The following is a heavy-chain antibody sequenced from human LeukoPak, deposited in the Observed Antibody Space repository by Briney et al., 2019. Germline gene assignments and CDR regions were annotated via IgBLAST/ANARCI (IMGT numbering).Heavy chain of an antibody. CDR3: GVYCSSTSCYGFDY. J-gene: IGHJ4*02. CDR2: ISAYNGNT. V-gene: IGHV1-18*01. D-gene: IGHD2-2*01. Sequence: GASVKVSCKASGYTFSTYGISWVRQAPGQGLEWMGWISAYNGNTNYGRKFQGRVTMTTDTSTSTAYMEVRSLRSDDTAVYYCGVYCSSTSCYGFDYWGQGTLVTVSS. CDR1: GYTFSTYG.